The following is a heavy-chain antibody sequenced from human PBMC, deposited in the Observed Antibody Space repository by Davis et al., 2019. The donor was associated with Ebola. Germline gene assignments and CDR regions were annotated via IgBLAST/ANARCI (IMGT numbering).Heavy chain of an antibody. J-gene: IGHJ6*02. CDR2: FYYSVGT. Sequence: SETLSLTCNVSGDSISTYYWSWIRQPPGKGPEWIGKFYYSVGTNYNPSLKSRVTISVDTSKNQFSLKLSSVTAADTAVYYCAREVGYYGMDVWGQGTTVTVSS. CDR3: AREVGYYGMDV. D-gene: IGHD1-26*01. CDR1: GDSISTYY. V-gene: IGHV4-59*12.